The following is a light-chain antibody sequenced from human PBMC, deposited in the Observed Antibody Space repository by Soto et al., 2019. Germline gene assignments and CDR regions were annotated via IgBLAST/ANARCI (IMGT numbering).Light chain of an antibody. CDR3: QHYNYWPYT. V-gene: IGKV3-15*01. Sequence: EIVMTQSPATLSLSPGERATLSCSASQTIDNTLAWYQRKPGQAPRLLIYDASTRATGVPARFSGSGSETDFTLTISSLQSEDFAVYYCQHYNYWPYTFGQGTKVDNK. CDR1: QTIDNT. CDR2: DAS. J-gene: IGKJ2*01.